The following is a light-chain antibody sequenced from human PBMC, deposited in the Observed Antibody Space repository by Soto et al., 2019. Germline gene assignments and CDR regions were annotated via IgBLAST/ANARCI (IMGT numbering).Light chain of an antibody. CDR2: EDY. CDR3: CSYAGTDIFAV. J-gene: IGLJ3*02. V-gene: IGLV2-23*01. CDR1: SSDIGRYER. Sequence: QSALTQPASVSGSPGQSITISCTGTSSDIGRYERVSWYQWHPGKAPKLMIYEDYRRPSGISNRFSGSKSGNTASLKIYGLKADDEADYFCCSYAGTDIFAVFGGGTTVTVL.